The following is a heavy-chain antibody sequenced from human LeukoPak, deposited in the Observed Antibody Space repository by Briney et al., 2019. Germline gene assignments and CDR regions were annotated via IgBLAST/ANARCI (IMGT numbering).Heavy chain of an antibody. CDR1: GYTFTSYG. CDR2: ISAYNGNT. J-gene: IGHJ4*02. CDR3: ARSHCGGDCYRYFDY. Sequence: ASVKVSCKASGYTFTSYGISWVRQAPGQGLEWMGWISAYNGNTNYAQKLQGRVTMTTDTSTSTAYMELRSLRSDDTAVYYCARSHCGGDCYRYFDYWGQGTLVTVSS. V-gene: IGHV1-18*01. D-gene: IGHD2-21*02.